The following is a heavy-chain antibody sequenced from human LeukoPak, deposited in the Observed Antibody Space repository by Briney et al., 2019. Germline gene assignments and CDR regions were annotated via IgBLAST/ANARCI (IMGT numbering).Heavy chain of an antibody. J-gene: IGHJ4*02. CDR2: IYHSGST. D-gene: IGHD6-13*01. CDR1: GYSISSGYY. V-gene: IGHV4-38-2*02. CDR3: ARLVAAAGPYDY. Sequence: SETLSLTCTVSGYSISSGYYWGWIRQPPGKGLEWIGSIYHSGSTYYNPSLKSRVTISVDTSKNQFSLKLSSVTAADTAVYYCARLVAAAGPYDYWGQGTLVTVSS.